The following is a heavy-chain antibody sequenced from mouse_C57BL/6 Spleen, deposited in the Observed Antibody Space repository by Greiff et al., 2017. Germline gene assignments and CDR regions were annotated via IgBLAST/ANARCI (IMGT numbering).Heavy chain of an antibody. CDR2: IDPETGGT. V-gene: IGHV1-15*01. J-gene: IGHJ2*01. D-gene: IGHD4-1*01. Sequence: QVQLQQSGAELVRPGASVTLSCKASGYTFTDYEMHWVKQTPVHGLEWIGAIDPETGGTAYNQKFKGKAILTADKSSSTAYMQLRSLTSEDSAGYYCTRGGLELGRRFDYWGQGTTLTVSS. CDR1: GYTFTDYE. CDR3: TRGGLELGRRFDY.